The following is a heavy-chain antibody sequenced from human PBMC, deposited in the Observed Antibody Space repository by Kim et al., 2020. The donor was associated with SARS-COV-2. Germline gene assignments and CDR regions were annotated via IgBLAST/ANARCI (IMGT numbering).Heavy chain of an antibody. J-gene: IGHJ2*01. D-gene: IGHD1-26*01. CDR1: GGSISSYY. V-gene: IGHV4-59*08. CDR2: FYYSGST. CDR3: ARQRGGIGGSYVLGYFDL. Sequence: SETLSLTCTVSGGSISSYYWSWIRQPPGKGLEWIGYFYYSGSTNYNPSLKSRVTISVDTSKNQFSLKLSSVTAADTAVYYCARQRGGIGGSYVLGYFDL.